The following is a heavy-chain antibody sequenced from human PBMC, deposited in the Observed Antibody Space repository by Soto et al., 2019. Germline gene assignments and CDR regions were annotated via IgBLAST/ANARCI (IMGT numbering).Heavy chain of an antibody. V-gene: IGHV1-18*01. Sequence: GASVKGSCKASGYSFTSYGISWVRQAPGQGLEWMGWISAYNGNTKNAQKLQGRVTMTTDTSTSTAYMELRSLRSDDTAVYYCARGGYCSGGSCYSTDYYYGMDVWGQGTTVTV. CDR1: GYSFTSYG. CDR2: ISAYNGNT. D-gene: IGHD2-15*01. CDR3: ARGGYCSGGSCYSTDYYYGMDV. J-gene: IGHJ6*02.